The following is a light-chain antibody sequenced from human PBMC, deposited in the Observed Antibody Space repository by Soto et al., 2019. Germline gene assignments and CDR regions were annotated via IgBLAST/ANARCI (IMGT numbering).Light chain of an antibody. CDR1: QDIKSF. CDR2: GAS. J-gene: IGKJ1*01. V-gene: IGKV1-39*01. CDR3: QQTYAIPWT. Sequence: DIQMTQSPSSLSASVGDRVTTTCRPGQDIKSFLNWYQQKPGKAPHLLIYGASRLQSGVPSRFSGSGSGTHFTLTITSLQPEDSASYVCQQTYAIPWTFGQGTTV.